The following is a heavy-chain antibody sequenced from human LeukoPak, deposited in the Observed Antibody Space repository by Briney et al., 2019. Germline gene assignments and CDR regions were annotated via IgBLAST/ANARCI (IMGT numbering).Heavy chain of an antibody. J-gene: IGHJ4*02. V-gene: IGHV1-69*04. Sequence: SVKVSCKASVGTFSSYAISWVRQAPGQGLEWMGRIIPILGIANYAQKFQGRVTITADKSTSTAYMELSSLRSEDTAVDYCARGPRITMIVGPFDYWGQGTLVTVSS. CDR1: VGTFSSYA. CDR2: IIPILGIA. D-gene: IGHD3-22*01. CDR3: ARGPRITMIVGPFDY.